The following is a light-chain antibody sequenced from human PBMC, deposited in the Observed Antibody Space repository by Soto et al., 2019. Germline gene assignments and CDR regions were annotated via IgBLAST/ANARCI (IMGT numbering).Light chain of an antibody. J-gene: IGKJ1*01. CDR1: QSVSSSY. CDR3: QQYGSSPWT. V-gene: IGKV3-20*01. CDR2: GAS. Sequence: EIVLTQSPGTLSLSPGERATLSCRASQSVSSSYLAWYQQKPGQAPRPLIYGASSRAIGIPDRFSGSGSGTDFTLTISRLEPEDFALYYCQQYGSSPWTFGQGTKVGIK.